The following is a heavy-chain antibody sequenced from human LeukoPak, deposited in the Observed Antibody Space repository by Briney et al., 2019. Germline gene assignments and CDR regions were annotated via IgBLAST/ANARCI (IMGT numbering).Heavy chain of an antibody. CDR2: ISSSSSYI. CDR1: GFTFSSYS. Sequence: GGPLRLSCAASGFTFSSYSMNWVRQAPGKGLEWVSSISSSSSYIYYADSVKGRFTISRDNAKNSLYLQMNSLRAEDTAVYYCARSYIEYYDFWSGYQAHYGMDVWGQGTTVTVSS. D-gene: IGHD3-3*01. J-gene: IGHJ6*02. CDR3: ARSYIEYYDFWSGYQAHYGMDV. V-gene: IGHV3-21*01.